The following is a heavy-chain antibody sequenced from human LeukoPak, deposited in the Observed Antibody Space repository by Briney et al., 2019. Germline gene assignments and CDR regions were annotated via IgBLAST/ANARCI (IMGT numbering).Heavy chain of an antibody. J-gene: IGHJ6*02. V-gene: IGHV3-23*01. Sequence: GGSLRLSCAASGFTFSSYAMSWVRQAPGKGLEWVSAISGSGGSTYYADSVKGRFTISRDNSKNTLYLQMNSLRAEDTAVYYCASHQGYCSGGSYYSLYYYGMDVWGQGTTVTVSS. D-gene: IGHD2-15*01. CDR1: GFTFSSYA. CDR2: ISGSGGST. CDR3: ASHQGYCSGGSYYSLYYYGMDV.